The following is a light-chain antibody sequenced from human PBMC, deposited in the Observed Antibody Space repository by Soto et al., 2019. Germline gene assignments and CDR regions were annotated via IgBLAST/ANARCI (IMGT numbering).Light chain of an antibody. CDR1: SSDVGTYNL. CDR2: EGS. V-gene: IGLV2-23*01. CDR3: CSYAGTGTFYV. Sequence: QSALTQPASVSGSPGQSITISCTGTSSDVGTYNLVSWYQQHPGKAPKLMIYEGSKRPSGVSNRFPGSKSGNTASLTISGLQAEDEADYYCCSYAGTGTFYVFGTGTKVTVL. J-gene: IGLJ1*01.